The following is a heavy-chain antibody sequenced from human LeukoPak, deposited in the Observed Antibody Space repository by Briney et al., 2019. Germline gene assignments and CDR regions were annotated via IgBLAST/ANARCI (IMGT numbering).Heavy chain of an antibody. CDR3: ARILGGRPPSYYFDY. V-gene: IGHV3-66*01. D-gene: IGHD4-23*01. J-gene: IGHJ4*02. CDR2: IYSGGST. CDR1: GFTFSSYS. Sequence: QSGGSLRLSCAASGFTFSSYSMNWVRQAPGKGLEWVSVIYSGGSTYYADSVKGRFTISRDNSKNTLYLQMNSLRAEDTAVYYCARILGGRPPSYYFDYWGQGTLVTVSS.